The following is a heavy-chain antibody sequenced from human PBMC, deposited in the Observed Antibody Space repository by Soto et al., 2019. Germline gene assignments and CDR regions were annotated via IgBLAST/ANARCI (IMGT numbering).Heavy chain of an antibody. CDR3: ARDGYYYGSGSREDAFDI. V-gene: IGHV3-33*01. CDR1: GFTFSSYG. J-gene: IGHJ3*02. Sequence: GGSLRLSCAASGFTFSSYGMHWVRQAPGKGLEWVAVIWYDGSNKYYADSVKGRFTISRDNSKNTLYLQMNSLRAEDTAVYYCARDGYYYGSGSREDAFDIWGQGTMVTVSS. CDR2: IWYDGSNK. D-gene: IGHD3-10*01.